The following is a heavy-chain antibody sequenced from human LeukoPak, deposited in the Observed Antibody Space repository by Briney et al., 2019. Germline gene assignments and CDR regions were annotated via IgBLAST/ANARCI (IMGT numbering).Heavy chain of an antibody. V-gene: IGHV4-61*08. CDR2: IYYSGST. Sequence: SETLSLTCTVSGGSISSGGYYWSWIRQHPGKGLEWIGYIYYSGSTNYNPSLKSRLTISVDTSKNQFSLKLSSVTAADTAVYYCARSNGLSFDYWGQGTLVTVSS. J-gene: IGHJ4*02. CDR1: GGSISSGGYY. CDR3: ARSNGLSFDY. D-gene: IGHD2/OR15-2a*01.